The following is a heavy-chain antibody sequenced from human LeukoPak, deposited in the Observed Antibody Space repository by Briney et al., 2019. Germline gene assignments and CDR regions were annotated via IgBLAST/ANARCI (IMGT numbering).Heavy chain of an antibody. J-gene: IGHJ4*02. CDR1: RFPFRSYW. Sequence: PGGSLRLSCAPSRFPFRSYWMIWVRQAPGKGLMWVARISGDGSIKTYADFVRGRFTISRDNTKDILYLQMNSLKVEDTAIYFCSRSQLDYWGQGVLVTVSS. CDR2: ISGDGSIK. V-gene: IGHV3-74*03. CDR3: SRSQLDY. D-gene: IGHD2-2*03.